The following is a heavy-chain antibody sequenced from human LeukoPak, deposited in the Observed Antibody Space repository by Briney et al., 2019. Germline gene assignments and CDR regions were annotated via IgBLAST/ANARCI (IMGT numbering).Heavy chain of an antibody. CDR3: AREPVGTSFDY. CDR2: IYTSGST. J-gene: IGHJ4*02. CDR1: GGSISSGSYY. D-gene: IGHD1-14*01. Sequence: PSETLSLTCTVSGGSISSGSYYWDWIRQPAGKGLEWIGRIYTSGSTNYHPSLKSRVTMSVDTSKNQFSLRLISVTAADTAVYYCAREPVGTSFDYWGQGTLVTVSS. V-gene: IGHV4-61*02.